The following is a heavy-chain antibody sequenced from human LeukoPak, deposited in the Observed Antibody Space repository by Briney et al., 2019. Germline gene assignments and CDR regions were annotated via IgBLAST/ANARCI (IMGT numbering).Heavy chain of an antibody. Sequence: GGSLRLSCAASGFIFSSYAMSWVRQAPGKGLEWVSAISGSGGSTYYADSVKGRFTISRDNSKNTLYLQMNSLRADDTAVYYCAKGYYDILTDYFHNWFNPWGQGTLVIVSS. V-gene: IGHV3-23*01. CDR3: AKGYYDILTDYFHNWFNP. CDR2: ISGSGGST. CDR1: GFIFSSYA. D-gene: IGHD3-9*01. J-gene: IGHJ5*02.